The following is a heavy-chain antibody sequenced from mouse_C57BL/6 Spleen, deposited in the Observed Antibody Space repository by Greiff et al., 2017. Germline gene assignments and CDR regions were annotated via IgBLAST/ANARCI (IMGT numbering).Heavy chain of an antibody. CDR2: INPNNGGT. J-gene: IGHJ2*01. CDR1: GYTFTDYY. V-gene: IGHV1-26*01. Sequence: VQLQQSGPELVKPGASVKISCKASGYTFTDYYMNWVKQSHGKSLEWIGAINPNNGGTSYNQKFKGKATLTVDKSSSTAYMELRSLTSEDSAVYYCARRGGIYYDYDERDFDYWGQGTTLTVSS. D-gene: IGHD2-4*01. CDR3: ARRGGIYYDYDERDFDY.